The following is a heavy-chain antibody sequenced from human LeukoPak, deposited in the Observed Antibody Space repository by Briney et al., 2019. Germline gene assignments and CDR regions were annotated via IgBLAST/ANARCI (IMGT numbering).Heavy chain of an antibody. J-gene: IGHJ3*02. D-gene: IGHD6-19*01. Sequence: GGSLRLSCAASGFTFSSYDMNWVRQAPGKGLEWVAFIRYDGSYKYYADSVKGRFTISRDNSKNTLYLQMNSLGAEDTAVYYCAKEVAIPVAVDAFERWGQGTLVTVSS. CDR1: GFTFSSYD. V-gene: IGHV3-30*02. CDR2: IRYDGSYK. CDR3: AKEVAIPVAVDAFER.